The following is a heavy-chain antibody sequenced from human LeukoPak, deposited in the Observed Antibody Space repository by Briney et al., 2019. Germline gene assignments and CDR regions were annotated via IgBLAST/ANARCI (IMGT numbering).Heavy chain of an antibody. Sequence: PSETLSLTCTVSGGSVGSYYWSWIRQPAGKGLEWIGRIYTSGSTNYNPSLKSRVTISVDTSKNQFSLKLSSVTAADTAVYYCARGGELLLSFDYWGQGTLVTVSS. J-gene: IGHJ4*02. CDR3: ARGGELLLSFDY. D-gene: IGHD1-26*01. CDR1: GGSVGSYY. V-gene: IGHV4-4*07. CDR2: IYTSGST.